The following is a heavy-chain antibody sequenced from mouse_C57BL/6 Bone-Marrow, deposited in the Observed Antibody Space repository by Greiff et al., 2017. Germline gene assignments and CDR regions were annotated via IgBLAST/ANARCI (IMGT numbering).Heavy chain of an antibody. D-gene: IGHD3-2*02. CDR2: ISSGGSYT. CDR3: ARRTAQACDY. J-gene: IGHJ2*01. Sequence: EVKLVESGGDLVKPGGSLKLSCAASGFTFSSYGMSWVRQTPDKRLEWVATISSGGSYTYYPDSVKGRFTISRDNAKNTLYLQMSSLKSEDTAMYYCARRTAQACDYWGRGTTLTVSS. CDR1: GFTFSSYG. V-gene: IGHV5-6*02.